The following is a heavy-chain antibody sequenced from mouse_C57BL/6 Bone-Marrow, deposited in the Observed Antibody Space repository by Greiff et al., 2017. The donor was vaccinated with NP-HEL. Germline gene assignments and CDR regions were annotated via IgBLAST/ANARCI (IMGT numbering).Heavy chain of an antibody. D-gene: IGHD1-1*01. J-gene: IGHJ1*03. CDR2: IHPNSGST. Sequence: VKQRPGQGLEWIGMIHPNSGSTNYNEKFKSKATLTVDKSSSTAYMQLSSLTSEDSAVYYCARGRLTTVVPRRPDWYFDVWGTGTTVTVSS. V-gene: IGHV1-64*01. CDR3: ARGRLTTVVPRRPDWYFDV.